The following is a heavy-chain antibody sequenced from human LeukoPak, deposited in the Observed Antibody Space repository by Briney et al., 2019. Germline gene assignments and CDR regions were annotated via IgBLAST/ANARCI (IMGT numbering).Heavy chain of an antibody. V-gene: IGHV3-23*01. CDR2: LSSSGDFT. J-gene: IGHJ4*02. CDR3: AKGGPQSFDY. CDR1: GFTFNSYA. Sequence: GGSLRLSCAASGFTFNSYAMSWVRQAPGKGLVWVSTLSSSGDFTSYADSVKGRFTISRDNSKDTLYLQVNSLRADDTAVYYCAKGGPQSFDYWGQGTLVTVSS.